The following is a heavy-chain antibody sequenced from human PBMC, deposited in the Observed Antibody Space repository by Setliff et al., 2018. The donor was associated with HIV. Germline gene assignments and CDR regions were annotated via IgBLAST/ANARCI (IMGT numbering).Heavy chain of an antibody. V-gene: IGHV3-21*01. J-gene: IGHJ5*02. Sequence: PGGSLRLSCAGSGFTFSSYSMNWVRQAPGKGLEWVSSISPSSTYIYYADSVKGRFTISRDDAKYSLYLQMNSLRAGDTAVYYCATEGIAVAGPNWFDPWGQGTLVTVSS. D-gene: IGHD6-19*01. CDR3: ATEGIAVAGPNWFDP. CDR2: ISPSSTYI. CDR1: GFTFSSYS.